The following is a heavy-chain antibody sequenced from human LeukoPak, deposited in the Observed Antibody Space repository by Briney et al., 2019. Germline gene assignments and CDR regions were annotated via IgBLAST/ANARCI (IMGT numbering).Heavy chain of an antibody. V-gene: IGHV4-34*01. D-gene: IGHD3-10*01. J-gene: IGHJ5*02. CDR1: GGSFSGYY. CDR2: INHSGST. CDR3: ARGRKYYYGSGSYSWFDP. Sequence: SETLSLTCAVYGGSFSGYYWSWIRQPPGKGLEWIGEINHSGSTNYNPSLKSRVTISVDMSKNQFSLKLSSVTAADTAVYYCARGRKYYYGSGSYSWFDPWGQGTLVTVSS.